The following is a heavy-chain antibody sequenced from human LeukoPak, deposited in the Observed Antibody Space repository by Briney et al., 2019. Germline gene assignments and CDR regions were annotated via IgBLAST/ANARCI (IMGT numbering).Heavy chain of an antibody. D-gene: IGHD2-2*02. CDR2: ISSSSSYI. CDR1: GFTFSSYS. CDR3: ARGLGYCSSTSCFTDY. V-gene: IGHV3-21*01. J-gene: IGHJ4*02. Sequence: GGSLRLSCAASGFTFSSYSMNWVRQAPGKGLEWVSSISSSSSYIYYADSVKGRFTISRDNAKNSLYLQMNSLRAEDTAVYYCARGLGYCSSTSCFTDYWGQGTLVTVSS.